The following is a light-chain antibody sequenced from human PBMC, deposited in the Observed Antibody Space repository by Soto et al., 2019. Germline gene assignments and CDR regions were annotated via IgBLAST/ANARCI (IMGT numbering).Light chain of an antibody. CDR2: DAS. CDR1: QSVSSY. V-gene: IGKV3-11*01. J-gene: IGKJ2*01. Sequence: EIVLTQSPATLSLSPGERATLSCRASQSVSSYLAWYQQKPGQAPRLLIYDASHRATGIPARFSGGGSGTDFTLTISSLEPEDFATYYCQHRSSWPYTFGQGTKLEIK. CDR3: QHRSSWPYT.